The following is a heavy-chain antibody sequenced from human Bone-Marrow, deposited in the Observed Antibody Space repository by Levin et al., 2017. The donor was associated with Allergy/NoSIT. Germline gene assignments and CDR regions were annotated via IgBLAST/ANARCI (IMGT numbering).Heavy chain of an antibody. J-gene: IGHJ6*02. D-gene: IGHD1-26*01. CDR3: ARAPGGNYYYYYGMDV. CDR2: IYHSVRT. CDR1: GGFTSSYF. Sequence: SETLSLTCTVSGGFTSSYFWSWIRQTPEKGLEWIGYIYHSVRTNYNPSLRSRVTISVDTSKNEFSLKLTSVTAADTAVYYCARAPGGNYYYYYGMDVWGQGTTVTVSS. V-gene: IGHV4-59*01.